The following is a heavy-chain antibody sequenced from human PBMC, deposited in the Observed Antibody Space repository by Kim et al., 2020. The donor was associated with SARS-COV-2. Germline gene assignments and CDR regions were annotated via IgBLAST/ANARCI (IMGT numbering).Heavy chain of an antibody. CDR3: AKEDKQQLGDYYYYYMD. CDR1: GFTFSSYG. J-gene: IGHJ6*03. Sequence: GGSLRLSCAASGFTFSSYGMHWVRQAPGKGLEWVAVISYDGSNKYYADSVKGRFTISRDNSKNTLYLQMNSLRAEDTAVYYCAKEDKQQLGDYYYYYMD. V-gene: IGHV3-30*18. D-gene: IGHD6-13*01. CDR2: ISYDGSNK.